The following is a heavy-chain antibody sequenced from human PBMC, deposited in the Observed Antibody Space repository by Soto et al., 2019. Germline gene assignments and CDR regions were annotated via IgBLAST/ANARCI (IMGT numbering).Heavy chain of an antibody. D-gene: IGHD4-17*01. CDR1: GSSISPYY. CDR3: SRVGGYYGDYPNFDY. Sequence: SETLSLTCIVSGSSISPYYWTWIRQPPGNGLEWIGNIYYSGSTNYNPTLKSRVTISVDTSKKQFSLKLTSVTAADTAVYYCSRVGGYYGDYPNFDYWGQGTRVTVSS. J-gene: IGHJ4*02. V-gene: IGHV4-59*01. CDR2: IYYSGST.